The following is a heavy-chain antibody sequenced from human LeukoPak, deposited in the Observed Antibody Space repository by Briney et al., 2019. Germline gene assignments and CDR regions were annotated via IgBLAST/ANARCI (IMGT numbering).Heavy chain of an antibody. CDR2: IYHSGST. Sequence: SGTLSLTCAVSGGSISSGNWWSWVRQPPGKGLEWIGEIYHSGSTNYNPSLKSRVTISVDKSKNQFSLKLSSVTAADTAVYYCARDRPYYDILTGYHHYYGMDVWGQGTTVTVSS. D-gene: IGHD3-9*01. J-gene: IGHJ6*02. CDR3: ARDRPYYDILTGYHHYYGMDV. CDR1: GGSISSGNW. V-gene: IGHV4-4*02.